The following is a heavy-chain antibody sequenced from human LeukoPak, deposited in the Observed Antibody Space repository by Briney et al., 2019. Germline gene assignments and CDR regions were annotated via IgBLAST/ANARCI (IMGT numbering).Heavy chain of an antibody. J-gene: IGHJ6*03. D-gene: IGHD3-22*01. Sequence: ASVKVSCKASGYTFTGYCMHWVRQAPGQGLEWMGWINPNSGGTNYAQKFQGRVTMTRDTSISTAYMELSRLRSDDTAVYYCARLTYYYDSSGYSSYYYYMDVWGKGTTVTVSS. V-gene: IGHV1-2*02. CDR2: INPNSGGT. CDR1: GYTFTGYC. CDR3: ARLTYYYDSSGYSSYYYYMDV.